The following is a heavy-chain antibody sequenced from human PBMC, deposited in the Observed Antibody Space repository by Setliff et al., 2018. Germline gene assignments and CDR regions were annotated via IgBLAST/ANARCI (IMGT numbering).Heavy chain of an antibody. V-gene: IGHV4-39*07. CDR2: IYYSGST. D-gene: IGHD3-3*01. CDR3: ARGGKILEWLYAHDY. J-gene: IGHJ4*02. CDR1: GGSISSGSYY. Sequence: SETLSLTCTVSGGSISSGSYYWSWIRQPPGKGLEWIGXIYYSGSTYYNPSLKSRVTISVDTSKNQFSLKLSSVTAADTAVYYCARGGKILEWLYAHDYWGQGTLVTVSS.